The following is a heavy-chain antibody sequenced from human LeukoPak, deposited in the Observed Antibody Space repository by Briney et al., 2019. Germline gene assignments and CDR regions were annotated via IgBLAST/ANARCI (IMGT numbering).Heavy chain of an antibody. CDR1: GGSLSSGDYY. Sequence: PSETLSLTCTVSGGSLSSGDYYWSWIRQPPGKGLEWIGYIYYSGSTYYNPSLKSRVTISVDTSKNQFSLKLSSVTAADTAVYYCARGGKAAVRFDLWGRGTLVTVSS. CDR3: ARGGKAAVRFDL. D-gene: IGHD2-15*01. J-gene: IGHJ2*01. CDR2: IYYSGST. V-gene: IGHV4-30-4*01.